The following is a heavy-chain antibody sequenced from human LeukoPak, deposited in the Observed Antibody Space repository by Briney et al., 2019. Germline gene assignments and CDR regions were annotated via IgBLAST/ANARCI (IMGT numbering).Heavy chain of an antibody. D-gene: IGHD3-10*01. Sequence: ASVKVSCKASGYTFTAFYMHWVRQAPGQGLEWMGWINPNSGGTNYAQKFQGRVTMTRDTSTTTAYMELSRLTSDDTAVYFCARDLTYYGSGSYYFDYWGQGTLVTVSS. CDR2: INPNSGGT. J-gene: IGHJ4*02. V-gene: IGHV1-2*02. CDR1: GYTFTAFY. CDR3: ARDLTYYGSGSYYFDY.